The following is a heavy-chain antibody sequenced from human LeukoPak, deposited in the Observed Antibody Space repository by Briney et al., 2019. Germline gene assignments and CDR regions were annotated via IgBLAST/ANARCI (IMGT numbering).Heavy chain of an antibody. J-gene: IGHJ5*02. Sequence: ASVKVSWKDSGYTFTTYGISWVRLAPGQGLEWMGWISAYNGNTNYAQQFQGRVTMTTDTSMSTAYMELRSLRSDDTAVYYCARDLIAVRAGWFDPWGQGSLVTVSS. CDR3: ARDLIAVRAGWFDP. V-gene: IGHV1-18*01. CDR2: ISAYNGNT. D-gene: IGHD6-6*01. CDR1: GYTFTTYG.